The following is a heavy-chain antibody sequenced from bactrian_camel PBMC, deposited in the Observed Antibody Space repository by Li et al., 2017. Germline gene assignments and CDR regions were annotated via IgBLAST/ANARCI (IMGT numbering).Heavy chain of an antibody. D-gene: IGHD4*01. V-gene: IGHV3S9*01. CDR3: AAADAAGDCGSMSEYQY. CDR1: AYTVSRGC. J-gene: IGHJ4*01. Sequence: HVQLVESGGGSVQTGGSLRLSCVASAYTVSRGCMGWFRQVPGKEREGIAVIDSDDTTSYADSVKGRFTISKDNAKFTMYLRMNTLKPEDTAMYYCAAADAAGDCGSMSEYQYWGQGTQVTVS. CDR2: IDSDDTT.